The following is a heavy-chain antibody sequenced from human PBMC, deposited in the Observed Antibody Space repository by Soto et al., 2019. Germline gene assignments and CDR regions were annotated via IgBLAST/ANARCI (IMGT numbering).Heavy chain of an antibody. CDR2: IYYSGST. V-gene: IGHV4-31*03. D-gene: IGHD4-17*01. Sequence: PSETLSLTCTVSGGSISSGGYYWSWIRQHPGKGLEWIGYIYYSGSTYYNPSLKSRVTISVDTSKNQFSLKLSSVTAADTAVYYCARILRGLRPYGDYHCCDDWGQRTLVTVSS. CDR3: ARILRGLRPYGDYHCCDD. J-gene: IGHJ4*02. CDR1: GGSISSGGYY.